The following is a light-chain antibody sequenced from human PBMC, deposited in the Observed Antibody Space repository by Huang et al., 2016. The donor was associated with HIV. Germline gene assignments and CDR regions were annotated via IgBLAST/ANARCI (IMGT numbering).Light chain of an antibody. CDR1: QSVLYSSNNKNY. CDR3: QQYYSTPPT. V-gene: IGKV4-1*01. CDR2: WAS. Sequence: DIVMTQSPDSLAVSLGERATINCKSSQSVLYSSNNKNYLAWYQQKPGQPTKLLIDWASTRESGVPDRFSGGGSGTDFTLTISSLQAEDVAVYYCQQYYSTPPTFGGGTKVEIK. J-gene: IGKJ4*01.